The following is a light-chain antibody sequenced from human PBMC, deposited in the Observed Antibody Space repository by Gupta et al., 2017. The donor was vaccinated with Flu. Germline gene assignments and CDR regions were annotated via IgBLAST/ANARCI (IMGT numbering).Light chain of an antibody. Sequence: EILMTQSPDTLSVSPGERATLSCRASQSISSNLAWYQHKPGGAPRLLIFSASTLDTGIADRFSGSGSGTEFTLTISSLESEDFAVYYCQQYDDWPPITFGPGTQVEIK. CDR3: QQYDDWPPIT. J-gene: IGKJ5*01. CDR1: QSISSN. V-gene: IGKV3-15*01. CDR2: SAS.